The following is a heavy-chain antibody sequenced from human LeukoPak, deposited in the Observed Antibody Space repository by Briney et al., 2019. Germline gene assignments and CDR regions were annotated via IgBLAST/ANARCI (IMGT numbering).Heavy chain of an antibody. D-gene: IGHD4-11*01. V-gene: IGHV1-69*05. CDR1: GGTFSSYA. Sequence: SVEVSCKASGGTFSSYAISWVRQAPGQGLEWMGRIIPIFGTANYAQKFQGRVTITTDESTSTAYMELSSLRSEDTAVCYCARGEIHDYRGFDYWGQGTLVTVSS. CDR2: IIPIFGTA. CDR3: ARGEIHDYRGFDY. J-gene: IGHJ4*02.